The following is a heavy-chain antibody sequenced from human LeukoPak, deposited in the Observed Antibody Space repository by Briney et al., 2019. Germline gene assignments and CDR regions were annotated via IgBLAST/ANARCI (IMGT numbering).Heavy chain of an antibody. Sequence: GGSLRLSCAASGFTFSSYAMHWVRQAPGKGLEWVAVISYDGSNKYYADSVKGRFTISRDNSKNTLYLQMNSLRAEDTAVYYCAKDITVVTPSGYYYGMDVWGQGTTVTVSS. V-gene: IGHV3-30*07. CDR3: AKDITVVTPSGYYYGMDV. J-gene: IGHJ6*02. CDR1: GFTFSSYA. CDR2: ISYDGSNK. D-gene: IGHD4-23*01.